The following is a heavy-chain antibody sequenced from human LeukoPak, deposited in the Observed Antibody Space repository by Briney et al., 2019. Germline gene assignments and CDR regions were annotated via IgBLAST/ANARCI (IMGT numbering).Heavy chain of an antibody. D-gene: IGHD3-10*01. Sequence: ASVKVSCKASGYTFTSYDISWVRQAPGQGLEWMGWISAYNGNTNYAQKLQGRVTMTTDTSTSTAYMELRSLRSDDTAVCYCARGSSGKLWFGGSYYFDYWGQGTLVTVSS. J-gene: IGHJ4*02. CDR2: ISAYNGNT. CDR3: ARGSSGKLWFGGSYYFDY. CDR1: GYTFTSYD. V-gene: IGHV1-18*01.